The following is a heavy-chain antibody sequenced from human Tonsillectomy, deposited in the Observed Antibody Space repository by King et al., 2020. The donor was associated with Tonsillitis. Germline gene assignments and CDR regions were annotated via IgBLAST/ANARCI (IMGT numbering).Heavy chain of an antibody. CDR3: ARDRGAFDI. CDR2: IKQDGREK. D-gene: IGHD3-10*01. CDR1: GFTLSSYW. Sequence: VQLVESGGGLVQPGGSLRLSCAVSGFTLSSYWMTWVRQAPGKGLEWVANIKQDGREKYYVDSVKGRFTISRDNAKNSLYLQINSLRAEDTAVYYCARDRGAFDIWGQGTMVTVSS. V-gene: IGHV3-7*03. J-gene: IGHJ3*02.